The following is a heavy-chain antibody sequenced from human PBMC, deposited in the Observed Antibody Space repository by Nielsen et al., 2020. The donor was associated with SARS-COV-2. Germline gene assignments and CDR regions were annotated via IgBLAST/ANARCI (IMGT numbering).Heavy chain of an antibody. CDR3: ARSSGFYDFDH. Sequence: GGSLRLSCAASGFTFSSYEMNWVRQAPGKGLEWVSYISSSGSTIYYADSVKGRFTISRDNAKNSLYLQMNSLRAEDTAVYYCARSSGFYDFDHWGQGALVTVSS. CDR1: GFTFSSYE. J-gene: IGHJ4*02. D-gene: IGHD3-22*01. V-gene: IGHV3-48*03. CDR2: ISSSGSTI.